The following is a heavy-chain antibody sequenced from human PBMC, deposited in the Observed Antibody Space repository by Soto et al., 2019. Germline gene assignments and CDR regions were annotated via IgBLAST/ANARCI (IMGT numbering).Heavy chain of an antibody. Sequence: GGSLRLSCAASGFTFSSYSMNWVRQAPGKGLEWVPSISSSSGNIYYADSVKGRFTISRDNSKNTLYLQMNSLRAEDTAVYYCAKDFGRIVVVPAANNWFDPWGQGTLVTVSS. CDR1: GFTFSSYS. CDR3: AKDFGRIVVVPAANNWFDP. D-gene: IGHD2-2*01. CDR2: ISSSSGNI. V-gene: IGHV3-21*04. J-gene: IGHJ5*02.